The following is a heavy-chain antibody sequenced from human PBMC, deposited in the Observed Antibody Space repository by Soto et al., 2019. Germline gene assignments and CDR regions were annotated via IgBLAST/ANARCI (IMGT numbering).Heavy chain of an antibody. CDR3: ARATNAAPPYFQH. V-gene: IGHV1-69*02. Sequence: QVQLVQSGAEVKKPGSSVKVSCKASGGTFSSYTISWVRQAPGQGLEWMGRIIPILGIANYAQKFQGRVTITADKSTSTAYMELSSLRSEDTAVYYCARATNAAPPYFQHWGQGTLVTVSS. D-gene: IGHD6-25*01. CDR1: GGTFSSYT. CDR2: IIPILGIA. J-gene: IGHJ1*01.